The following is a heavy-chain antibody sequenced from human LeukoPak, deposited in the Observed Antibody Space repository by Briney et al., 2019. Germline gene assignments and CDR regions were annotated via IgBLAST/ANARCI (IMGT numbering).Heavy chain of an antibody. Sequence: GASVKVSCKASGGTFSSYAISWVRQAPGQGLEWMGGIIPIFGTANYAQKFQGRVTITADESTSTAYMELSSLRSEDTAVYYCARDLLRDVVVVAAPGYWGQGTLVTVSS. CDR3: ARDLLRDVVVVAAPGY. CDR1: GGTFSSYA. V-gene: IGHV1-69*13. J-gene: IGHJ4*02. D-gene: IGHD2-15*01. CDR2: IIPIFGTA.